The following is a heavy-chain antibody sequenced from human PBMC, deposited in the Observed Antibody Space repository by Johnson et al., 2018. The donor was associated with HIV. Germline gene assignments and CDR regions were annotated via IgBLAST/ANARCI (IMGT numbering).Heavy chain of an antibody. CDR2: IKSKSDGGTA. D-gene: IGHD2-15*01. J-gene: IGHJ3*02. CDR3: TTADIVGTFDI. V-gene: IGHV3-15*01. Sequence: VQLVESGGGLVKPGGSLRLSCAASGFTFSDYYMNWVRQAPGKGLEWVGRIKSKSDGGTADYAAPVKGRFTISRDDSEKILYLQMRSLKTEDTAVYYCTTADIVGTFDIWGQGTMVSVYS. CDR1: GFTFSDYY.